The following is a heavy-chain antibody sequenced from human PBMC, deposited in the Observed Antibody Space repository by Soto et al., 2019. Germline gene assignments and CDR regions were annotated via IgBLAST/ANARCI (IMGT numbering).Heavy chain of an antibody. D-gene: IGHD3-9*01. Sequence: QVQLVQSGAEVKKPGASVKVSCKASGYTFTSYGISWVRQAPGQGLEWMAWISAYNGNTNYAQKLQGRVTMTTDTSTSTAYMELRSLRSDDTAVYYCARAGMNYDILTGLLYYFDYWGQGTLVTVSS. CDR3: ARAGMNYDILTGLLYYFDY. CDR1: GYTFTSYG. CDR2: ISAYNGNT. J-gene: IGHJ4*02. V-gene: IGHV1-18*01.